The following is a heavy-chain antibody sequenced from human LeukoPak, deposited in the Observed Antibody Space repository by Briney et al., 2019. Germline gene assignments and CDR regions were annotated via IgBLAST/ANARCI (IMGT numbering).Heavy chain of an antibody. J-gene: IGHJ4*02. D-gene: IGHD6-19*01. CDR3: ASEQWLYWVY. V-gene: IGHV4-34*01. Sequence: SETLSLTCAVYGGSFRGYYWSWIRQPLGKGLEWIGEINHSGSTNYNPSLKSRVTISVDTSKNQFSLKLSSVTAADTAVYYCASEQWLYWVYWGQGTLVTVSS. CDR2: INHSGST. CDR1: GGSFRGYY.